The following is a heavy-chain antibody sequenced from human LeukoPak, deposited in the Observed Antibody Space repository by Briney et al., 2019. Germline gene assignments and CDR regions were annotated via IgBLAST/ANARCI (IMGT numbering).Heavy chain of an antibody. V-gene: IGHV3-23*01. Sequence: GGSLRLSCAASGFTFSSDAMSWVRQAPGKGLEWLSAISGSGGSTYYADSVKGRFTISRDNSKNTLYLQMNSLRAEDTAVYYCAKDLRPGTRQYYFDYWGQGTLVTVSS. CDR2: ISGSGGST. CDR1: GFTFSSDA. D-gene: IGHD1-1*01. CDR3: AKDLRPGTRQYYFDY. J-gene: IGHJ4*02.